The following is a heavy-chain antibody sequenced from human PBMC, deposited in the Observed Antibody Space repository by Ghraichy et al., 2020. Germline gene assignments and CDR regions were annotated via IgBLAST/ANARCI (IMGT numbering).Heavy chain of an antibody. CDR2: ISTSGTTI. V-gene: IGHV3-48*03. Sequence: GGSLRLSCAASGFTFNSYEMHWVRQVPGKGLEWVSFISTSGTTIYYADSVKGRFTISRDNAKNSLYLQMNTLRVEDTAIYYCARGFALAFDIWGQGTMVTVSS. D-gene: IGHD3-16*02. CDR3: ARGFALAFDI. CDR1: GFTFNSYE. J-gene: IGHJ3*02.